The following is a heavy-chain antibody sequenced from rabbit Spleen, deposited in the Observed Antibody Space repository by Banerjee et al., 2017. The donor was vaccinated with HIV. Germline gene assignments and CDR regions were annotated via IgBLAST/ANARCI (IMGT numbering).Heavy chain of an antibody. CDR1: GLDFSTNYW. CDR2: IDVTKDGST. CDR3: ARDTGSSFSSYGMDL. J-gene: IGHJ6*01. D-gene: IGHD8-1*01. V-gene: IGHV1S40*01. Sequence: QSLEESGGDLVKPGASLTLTCKASGLDFSTNYWICWVRQAPGKGLEWIACIDVTKDGSTYYPSWAKGRFTIYRTSSTTVTLQMTSLTVADTATYFCARDTGSSFSSYGMDLWGPGTLVTVS.